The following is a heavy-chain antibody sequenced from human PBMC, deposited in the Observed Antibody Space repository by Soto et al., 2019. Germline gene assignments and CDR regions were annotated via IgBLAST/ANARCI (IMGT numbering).Heavy chain of an antibody. J-gene: IGHJ5*02. Sequence: QVQLQESGPGLVKPSETLSLTCTVSGGSIDTSYWSWIRQPPGKGLQWIGYIYYSGSTTYSPSLKSRVTISVDRSKNQLSLKLRSVTAADTAVYYCARLGGYYQSLDTWGQGTLVTVSS. CDR1: GGSIDTSY. D-gene: IGHD3-22*01. V-gene: IGHV4-59*08. CDR2: IYYSGST. CDR3: ARLGGYYQSLDT.